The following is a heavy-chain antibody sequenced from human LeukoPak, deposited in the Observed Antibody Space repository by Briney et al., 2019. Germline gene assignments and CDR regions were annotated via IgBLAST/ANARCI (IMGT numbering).Heavy chain of an antibody. Sequence: ASVKLSCNASGSAFSSNAITWGRHPPGQGLEWMGGIIPIFGAANYSQKFQGRVTITTDESTSTAYMELSSLRSEDTAVYYCAGACQSSTSWHKADAFDIWGQGTMVTVSS. J-gene: IGHJ3*02. D-gene: IGHD2-2*01. CDR3: AGACQSSTSWHKADAFDI. V-gene: IGHV1-69*05. CDR1: GSAFSSNA. CDR2: IIPIFGAA.